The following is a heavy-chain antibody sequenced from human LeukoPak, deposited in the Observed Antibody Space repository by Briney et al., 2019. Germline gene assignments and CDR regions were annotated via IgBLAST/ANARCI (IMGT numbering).Heavy chain of an antibody. CDR2: INHSGST. V-gene: IGHV4-34*01. CDR3: AKSNGYGLVDI. D-gene: IGHD3-10*01. Sequence: SETLSLTCAVYGGSFSGYYWSWIRQPPGKGLEWIGEINHSGSTNYNPFLKSRVTISVDTSKNQFSLKLSSVTAADTAVYYCAKSNGYGLVDIWGQGTMVTVSS. CDR1: GGSFSGYY. J-gene: IGHJ3*02.